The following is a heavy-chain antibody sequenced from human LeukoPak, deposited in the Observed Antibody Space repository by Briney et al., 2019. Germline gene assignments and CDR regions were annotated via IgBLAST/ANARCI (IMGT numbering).Heavy chain of an antibody. J-gene: IGHJ4*02. D-gene: IGHD6-13*01. CDR2: INSDGSST. CDR1: GFTFSSYW. Sequence: PGGSLRLSCTASGFTFSSYWMHWVRQAPGKGLVWVSRINSDGSSTSYADSVKGRFTISRDNAKNTLYLQMNSLRAEDTAVYYCAGDQRSSQGYYFDYWGQGTLVTVSS. V-gene: IGHV3-74*01. CDR3: AGDQRSSQGYYFDY.